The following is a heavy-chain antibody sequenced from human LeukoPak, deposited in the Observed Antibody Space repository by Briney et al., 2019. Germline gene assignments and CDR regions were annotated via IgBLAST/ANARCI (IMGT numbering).Heavy chain of an antibody. V-gene: IGHV1-69*06. J-gene: IGHJ3*02. CDR1: GGTFSSYA. D-gene: IGHD2-15*01. CDR2: ITPIFGTA. CDR3: ARENCSGGSCYSIGAFDI. Sequence: SVKVSCKASGGTFSSYAISWVRQAPGQGLEWMGGITPIFGTANYAQKFQGRVTITADKSTSTAYMELSSLRSEDTAVYYCARENCSGGSCYSIGAFDIWGQGTMVTVSS.